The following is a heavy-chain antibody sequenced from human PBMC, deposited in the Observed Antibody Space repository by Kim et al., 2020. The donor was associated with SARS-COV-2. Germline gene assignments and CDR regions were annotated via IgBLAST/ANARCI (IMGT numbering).Heavy chain of an antibody. Sequence: SETLSLTCTVSGGSISSYYWSWIRQPPGKGLEWIGYIYYSGSTNYNPSLKSRVTISVDTSKNQFSLKLSSVTAADTAVYYCAREVYYDILTGYPHYGMDVWGQGTTVTVSS. CDR1: GGSISSYY. CDR3: AREVYYDILTGYPHYGMDV. J-gene: IGHJ6*02. CDR2: IYYSGST. D-gene: IGHD3-9*01. V-gene: IGHV4-59*13.